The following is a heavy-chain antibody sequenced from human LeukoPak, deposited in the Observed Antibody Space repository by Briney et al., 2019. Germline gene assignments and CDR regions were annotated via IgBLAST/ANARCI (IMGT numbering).Heavy chain of an antibody. Sequence: PGGSLRLSCAASGFTFSSYWMNWVRQTPGKGLEWVANIKDDGSDKNYLDSVKGRFTISRDNAKNTLYLQMSSLRTEDTAVYYCVKQDGGLGRPDHWGQGTLVTVSS. CDR3: VKQDGGLGRPDH. V-gene: IGHV3-7*01. J-gene: IGHJ4*02. CDR1: GFTFSSYW. CDR2: IKDDGSDK. D-gene: IGHD1-1*01.